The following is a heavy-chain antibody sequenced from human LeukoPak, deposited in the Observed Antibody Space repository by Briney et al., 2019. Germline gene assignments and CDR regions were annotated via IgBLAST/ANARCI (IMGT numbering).Heavy chain of an antibody. Sequence: SETLSLTCTVSGGSVSSGSYYWSWIRQPPGMGLEWIGYIYYSGSTNYNPSLKSRVTISVDTSKNQFSLKLSSVTAADTAVYYCARARGATAYYDFWSGYSPGAFDIWGQGTMVTVSS. V-gene: IGHV4-61*01. CDR3: ARARGATAYYDFWSGYSPGAFDI. J-gene: IGHJ3*02. CDR2: IYYSGST. D-gene: IGHD3-3*01. CDR1: GGSVSSGSYY.